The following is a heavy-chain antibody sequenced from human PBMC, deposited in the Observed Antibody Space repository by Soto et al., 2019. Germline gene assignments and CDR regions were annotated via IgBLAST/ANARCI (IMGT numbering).Heavy chain of an antibody. CDR1: AFTCSNSA. CDR2: ISASGRST. V-gene: IGHV3-23*01. CDR3: TKDGQGLDVYLES. J-gene: IGHJ4*02. Sequence: EGSLRLSCTASAFTCSNSAMTWVRPAPGKRLEWLSIISASGRSTYHAASVKSRFTISRDNPRDTLYSQMTRLRAEETATYYCTKDGQGLDVYLESWGQGTKVTVSS. D-gene: IGHD6-19*01.